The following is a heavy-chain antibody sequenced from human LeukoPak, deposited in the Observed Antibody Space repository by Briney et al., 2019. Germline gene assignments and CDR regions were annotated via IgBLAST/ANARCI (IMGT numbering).Heavy chain of an antibody. Sequence: PSETLSLTCTVSGGSISSYYWSWIRQPPGKGLEWIGYIYYSGSTNYNPSLKSRVTISVDTSKNQFSLKLSSVTAADTAVYYCARHVRPLWQQLVLTQPNFDYWGQGTLVTVSS. CDR3: ARHVRPLWQQLVLTQPNFDY. CDR2: IYYSGST. J-gene: IGHJ4*02. CDR1: GGSISSYY. V-gene: IGHV4-59*08. D-gene: IGHD6-13*01.